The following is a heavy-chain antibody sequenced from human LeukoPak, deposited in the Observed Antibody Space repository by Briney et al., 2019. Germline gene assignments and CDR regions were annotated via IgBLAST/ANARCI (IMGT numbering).Heavy chain of an antibody. CDR2: IYYSGST. Sequence: PSETLSLTCTVSGGSISSTTYYWGWIRQPPGKGLEWIGSIYYSGSTYYNPSLKSRVTISVDTSKDQFSLKLSSVTAADTAVYYCARGLGWKMATLGLFYMDVWGEGTTVTVS. CDR1: GGSISSTTYY. V-gene: IGHV4-39*01. D-gene: IGHD5-24*01. J-gene: IGHJ6*03. CDR3: ARGLGWKMATLGLFYMDV.